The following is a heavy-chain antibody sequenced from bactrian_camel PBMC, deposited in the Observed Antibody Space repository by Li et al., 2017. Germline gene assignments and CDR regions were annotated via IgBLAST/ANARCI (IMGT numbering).Heavy chain of an antibody. CDR2: IYTGGGST. Sequence: HVQLVESGGGSARAGGTLTLSCAAAIDYSTTLCMAWFRQVPGKEREAVAAIYTGGGSTFYADSVKGRFTISRDNARNTVNLQMNSLRSEDVALYFCARDLGFEYNNWGQGTQVTVS. CDR3: ARDLGFEYNN. D-gene: IGHD1*01. CDR1: IDYSTTLC. J-gene: IGHJ4*01. V-gene: IGHV3S1*01.